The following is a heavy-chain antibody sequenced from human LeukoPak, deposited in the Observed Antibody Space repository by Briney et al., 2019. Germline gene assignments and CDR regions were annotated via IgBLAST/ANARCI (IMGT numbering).Heavy chain of an antibody. CDR2: IYYSGST. D-gene: IGHD2-21*02. Sequence: KPSETLSLTCTVSGGSISSSSYYWGWIRQPPGKGLEWIGSIYYSGSTYYDPSLKSRVTISVDTSKNQFSLKLSSVTAADTAVYYCARGGLPDFAEYFQHWGQGTLVTVSS. CDR1: GGSISSSSYY. CDR3: ARGGLPDFAEYFQH. V-gene: IGHV4-39*01. J-gene: IGHJ1*01.